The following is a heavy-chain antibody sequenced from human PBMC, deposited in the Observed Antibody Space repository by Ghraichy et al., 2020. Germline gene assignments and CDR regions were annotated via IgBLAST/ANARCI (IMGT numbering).Heavy chain of an antibody. J-gene: IGHJ6*02. Sequence: SETLSLTCTVSGGSISSYYWSWIRQPPGKGLEWIGYIYYSGSTNYNPSLKSRVTISVDTSKNQFSLKLSSVTAADTAVYYCARDLGCGGDCYDGMDVWGQGTTVTVSS. CDR3: ARDLGCGGDCYDGMDV. D-gene: IGHD2-21*02. V-gene: IGHV4-59*01. CDR2: IYYSGST. CDR1: GGSISSYY.